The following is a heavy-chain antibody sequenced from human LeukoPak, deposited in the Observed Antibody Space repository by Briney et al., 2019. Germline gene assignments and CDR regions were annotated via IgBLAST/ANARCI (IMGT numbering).Heavy chain of an antibody. CDR2: IYYSGST. V-gene: IGHV4-59*12. CDR1: GGSIISYY. J-gene: IGHJ4*02. CDR3: ASPASIAAPNVFDY. Sequence: NPSETLSLTCTVSGGSIISYYWGWIRQPPGKGLEWIGYIYYSGSTNYNPSLKSRVTISVDTSKNQFSLKLTSVTAADTAVYYCASPASIAAPNVFDYWGQGTLVTVSS. D-gene: IGHD6-6*01.